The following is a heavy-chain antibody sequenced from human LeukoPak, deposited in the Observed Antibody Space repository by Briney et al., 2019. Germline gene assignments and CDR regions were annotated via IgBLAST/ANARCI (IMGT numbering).Heavy chain of an antibody. CDR1: GGSISSSGYY. J-gene: IGHJ4*02. D-gene: IGHD2-15*01. CDR3: ARNFPGVGCSGGSCYDY. Sequence: SETLSLTCTVSGGSISSSGYYWGWIRQPPGKGLEWIGIIYYSGTTYYNPSLKSRVTISIDTSKNQFSLKLTSVTAADTAVYFCARNFPGVGCSGGSCYDYWGQGTLVTVSS. V-gene: IGHV4-39*07. CDR2: IYYSGTT.